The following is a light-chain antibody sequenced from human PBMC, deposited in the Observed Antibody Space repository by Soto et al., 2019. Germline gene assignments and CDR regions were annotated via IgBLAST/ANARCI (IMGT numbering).Light chain of an antibody. CDR1: NIESKS. CDR3: QVWDGLSDHVI. CDR2: DDS. J-gene: IGLJ2*01. V-gene: IGLV3-21*02. Sequence: SYELTQPPSVSVAPGQTVRITCGGNNIESKSVHWYQQRPGQAPVLVVHDDSDRPSGIPERISGSNSGNTATLTISRVEAGDEAEYYCQVWDGLSDHVIFGGGTQLTVL.